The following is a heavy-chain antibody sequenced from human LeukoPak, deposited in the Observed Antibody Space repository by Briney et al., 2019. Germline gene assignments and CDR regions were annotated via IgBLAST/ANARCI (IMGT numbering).Heavy chain of an antibody. CDR1: GYTFTSYG. Sequence: VSVKVSCKASGYTFTSYGISWVRQAPGQGLEWMGWISAYNGNTNYAQKLQGRVTMTTDTSTSTAYMELRSLRSDDTAVYYCAREANYYGSDWFDPWGQGTLVTVSS. J-gene: IGHJ5*02. CDR3: AREANYYGSDWFDP. V-gene: IGHV1-18*01. CDR2: ISAYNGNT. D-gene: IGHD3-10*01.